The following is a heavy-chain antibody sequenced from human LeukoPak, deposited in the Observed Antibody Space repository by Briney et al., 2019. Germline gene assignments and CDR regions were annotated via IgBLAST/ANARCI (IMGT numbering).Heavy chain of an antibody. CDR3: AKDNYYGSSAVIDY. Sequence: PGGSLRLSCAASGFTFSSYGMHWVRQAPGKGLEWVAALSHDGNNEFYADSVKGRFTISRDNSKSTLCLQMNSLRAGDTATFYCAKDNYYGSSAVIDYWGQGALVTVSS. D-gene: IGHD3-22*01. J-gene: IGHJ4*02. V-gene: IGHV3-30*18. CDR1: GFTFSSYG. CDR2: LSHDGNNE.